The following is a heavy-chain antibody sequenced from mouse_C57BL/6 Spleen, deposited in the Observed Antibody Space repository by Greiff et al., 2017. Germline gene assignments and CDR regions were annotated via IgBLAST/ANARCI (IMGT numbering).Heavy chain of an antibody. CDR3: ARIGDGGY. CDR1: GFSLTSYG. D-gene: IGHD3-1*01. J-gene: IGHJ2*01. V-gene: IGHV2-2*01. Sequence: QVQLQQSGPGLVQPSQSLSITCTVSGFSLTSYGVHWVRQSPGKGLEWLGVIWSGGSTDYNAAFISRLSISKDNSKSQVFFKMNSLQADDTAIYYCARIGDGGYWGQGTTLTVSS. CDR2: IWSGGST.